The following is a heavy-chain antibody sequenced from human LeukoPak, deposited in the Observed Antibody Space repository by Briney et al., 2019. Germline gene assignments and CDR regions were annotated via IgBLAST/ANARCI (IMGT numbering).Heavy chain of an antibody. Sequence: PGGSLRLSCAASGFTFSSYAMSWVRQAPGKGLEWVSAISGSGGSTYYADSVKGRFTISRDNSKNTLYLQMNSLRAKDTAVYYCAGGGTSPDNWFDPWGQGTLVTVSS. V-gene: IGHV3-23*01. CDR3: AGGGTSPDNWFDP. D-gene: IGHD3-16*01. CDR2: ISGSGGST. J-gene: IGHJ5*02. CDR1: GFTFSSYA.